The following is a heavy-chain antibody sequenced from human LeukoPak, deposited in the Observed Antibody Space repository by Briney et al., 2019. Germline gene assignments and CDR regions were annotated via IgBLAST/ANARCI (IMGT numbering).Heavy chain of an antibody. CDR1: GGSISSYY. D-gene: IGHD6-13*01. V-gene: IGHV4-59*01. CDR3: ARVPRIEAGATGDWFDP. Sequence: PSETPSLTCTVPGGSISSYYWSWIRQPPGKGLEWIGFIYYSGSTNYNPSLKSRVTISVDTSKNQFFLNLRSVTAADTAVYYCARVPRIEAGATGDWFDPWGQGTVVTISS. CDR2: IYYSGST. J-gene: IGHJ5*02.